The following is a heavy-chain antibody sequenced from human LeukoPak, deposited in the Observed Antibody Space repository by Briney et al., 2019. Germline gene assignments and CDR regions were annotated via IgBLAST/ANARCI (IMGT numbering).Heavy chain of an antibody. V-gene: IGHV3-21*01. CDR2: ISTMSNYI. CDR1: GFDFSTYA. CDR3: ARRPIED. J-gene: IGHJ4*02. Sequence: KAGGSLRLSCAASGFDFSTYAINWVRQAPGRGLEWVSSISTMSNYIFYGDSVKGRFTISRDNAKNSLYLQMNSLRAEDTAVYYCARRPIEDWGQGTLVIVSS. D-gene: IGHD2-21*01.